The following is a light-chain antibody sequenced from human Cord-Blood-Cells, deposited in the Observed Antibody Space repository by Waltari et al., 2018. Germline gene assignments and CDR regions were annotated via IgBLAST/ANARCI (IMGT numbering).Light chain of an antibody. V-gene: IGKV1-39*01. CDR2: AAS. J-gene: IGKJ2*01. CDR3: QQSYSTPPYT. CDR1: QSISSY. Sequence: SASVGDRVTITCRASQSISSYLNWYQQKPGKAPKLMIYAASSLQSGVPSRFSGSGSGTDFTLTISSLQPEDFATYYCQQSYSTPPYTFGQWTKLEIK.